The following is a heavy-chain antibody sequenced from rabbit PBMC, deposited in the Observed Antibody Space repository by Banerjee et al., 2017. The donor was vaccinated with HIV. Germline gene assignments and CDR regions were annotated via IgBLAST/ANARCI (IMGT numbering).Heavy chain of an antibody. CDR2: IYAGSSAGT. CDR3: ARDRDYAGYAGYGYAIGYYFNL. Sequence: QEQLEESGGDLVKPGASLTITCTASGFSFSSSYCICWVRQAPGKGLEWIACIYAGSSAGTYYASWAKGRFTISKTSSTTVTLQLTSLTAADTATYFCARDRDYAGYAGYGYAIGYYFNLWGPGTLVTVS. CDR1: GFSFSSSYC. D-gene: IGHD6-1*01. V-gene: IGHV1S45*01. J-gene: IGHJ4*01.